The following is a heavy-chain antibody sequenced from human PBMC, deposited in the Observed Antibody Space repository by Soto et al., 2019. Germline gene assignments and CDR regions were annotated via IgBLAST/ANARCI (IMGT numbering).Heavy chain of an antibody. CDR3: ARDRAETGNYAALSID. V-gene: IGHV3-30*03. CDR2: ISYDGSNK. CDR1: GFTFSSYS. Sequence: GGSLRLSCAASGFTFSSYSMNWVRQAPGKGLEWVAVISYDGSNKYYADSVKGRFTISRDNSKNTLFLQMNSLRAEDTAVYYCARDRAETGNYAALSIDWGQGT. J-gene: IGHJ4*02. D-gene: IGHD1-7*01.